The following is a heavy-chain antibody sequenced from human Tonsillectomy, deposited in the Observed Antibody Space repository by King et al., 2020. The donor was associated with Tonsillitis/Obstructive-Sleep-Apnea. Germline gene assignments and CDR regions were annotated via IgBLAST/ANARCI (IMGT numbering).Heavy chain of an antibody. CDR1: GYTFTRFA. V-gene: IGHV7-4-1*02. Sequence: QLVQSGSELKKPGASVKVSCKASGYTFTRFAMNWVRQAPGQGLEWMGWINTNTGNPTYAQGFTGRFVFSLDTSISTTYLQISSLRAEDTAVYYCASGGGDCGSAQVTGFDPWAQGTRATVPS. CDR3: ASGGGDCGSAQVTGFDP. D-gene: IGHD3-3*01. CDR2: INTNTGNP. J-gene: IGHJ5*02.